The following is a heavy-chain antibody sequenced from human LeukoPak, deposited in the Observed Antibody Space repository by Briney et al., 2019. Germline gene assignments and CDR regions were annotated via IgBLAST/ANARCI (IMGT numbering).Heavy chain of an antibody. J-gene: IGHJ4*02. CDR3: ARGLTIAAAEVFDY. CDR1: GFTFSSYG. V-gene: IGHV3-33*01. Sequence: PGRSLRLSCAASGFTFSSYGMHWVRQAPGKGLEWVAVIWYDGSNKYYADSVKGRFTISRDNSKNTLFLQMNSLRAEDTAVYYCARGLTIAAAEVFDYWGQGTLVTVSS. D-gene: IGHD6-13*01. CDR2: IWYDGSNK.